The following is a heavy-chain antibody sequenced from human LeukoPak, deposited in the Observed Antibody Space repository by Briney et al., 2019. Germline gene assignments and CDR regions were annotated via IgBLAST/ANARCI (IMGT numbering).Heavy chain of an antibody. CDR3: ARQRPAAMGYYYMDV. Sequence: SETLSLTCTVSGGSISSSSYYWGWIRQPPGKGLEWIGSIYYSGSTYYNPSLKSRVTISVDTSKNQFSLKLSSVTAADTAVYYCARQRPAAMGYYYMDVWGKGTTVTVSS. CDR2: IYYSGST. D-gene: IGHD2-2*01. V-gene: IGHV4-39*01. CDR1: GGSISSSSYY. J-gene: IGHJ6*03.